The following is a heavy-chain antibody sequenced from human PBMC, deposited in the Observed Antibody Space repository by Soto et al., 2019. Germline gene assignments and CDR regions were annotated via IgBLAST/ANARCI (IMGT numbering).Heavy chain of an antibody. CDR1: GFTFSSYG. V-gene: IGHV3-30*02. J-gene: IGHJ5*02. D-gene: IGHD3-3*01. Sequence: PGGSLRLSCAASGFTFSSYGMHWVRQAPGKGLEWVATIPYDGSNRYYGDSVKGRFTISRDNSKKTLYLEMNSLRDEDTAVYYCAKDYYFWSAYSTLRNSLDPWGQGTLVTV. CDR2: IPYDGSNR. CDR3: AKDYYFWSAYSTLRNSLDP.